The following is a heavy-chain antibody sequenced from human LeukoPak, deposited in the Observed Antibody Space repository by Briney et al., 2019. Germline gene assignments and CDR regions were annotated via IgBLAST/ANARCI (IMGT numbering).Heavy chain of an antibody. J-gene: IGHJ4*02. CDR2: ISYDGSNK. Sequence: GGSLRLSCAASGFTFSYFAMHWVRQAPGKGLEWVALISYDGSNKLYADSVKGRFIISRDNFKNTLYLQMNSLRTDDTALYYCAKATYYYDSSGYYYFDYWGQGTLVTVSS. CDR1: GFTFSYFA. V-gene: IGHV3-30*04. D-gene: IGHD3-22*01. CDR3: AKATYYYDSSGYYYFDY.